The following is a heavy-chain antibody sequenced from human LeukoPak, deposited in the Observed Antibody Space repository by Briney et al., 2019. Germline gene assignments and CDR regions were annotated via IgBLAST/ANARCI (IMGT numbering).Heavy chain of an antibody. CDR3: AKDHYSSGWYSFDY. V-gene: IGHV3-30*18. CDR1: GFTFSSYG. Sequence: GGSLRLSCAASGFTFSSYGMHWVRQAPGKGLEWVAVISNDGSKKYCADSVKGRFTISRDNSKNTLYLQMNSLRAEDTAVYHCAKDHYSSGWYSFDYWGQGTLVSVSS. CDR2: ISNDGSKK. J-gene: IGHJ4*02. D-gene: IGHD6-19*01.